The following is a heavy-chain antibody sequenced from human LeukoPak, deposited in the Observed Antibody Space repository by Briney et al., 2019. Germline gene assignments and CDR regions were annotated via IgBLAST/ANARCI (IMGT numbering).Heavy chain of an antibody. CDR2: INHSGST. Sequence: SETLSLTCAVYGGSFSGYYWSWIRQPPGKGLEWIGEINHSGSTNYNPSLKSRVTISVDTSKNQFSLKLSSVTAADTAVYYCARGDGCSSSSCSKQYYYFDYWGQGTLVTVSS. D-gene: IGHD2-2*01. V-gene: IGHV4-34*01. CDR3: ARGDGCSSSSCSKQYYYFDY. CDR1: GGSFSGYY. J-gene: IGHJ4*02.